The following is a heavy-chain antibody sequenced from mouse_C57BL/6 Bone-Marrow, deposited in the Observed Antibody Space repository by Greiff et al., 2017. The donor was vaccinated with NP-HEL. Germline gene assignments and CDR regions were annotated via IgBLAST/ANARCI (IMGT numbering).Heavy chain of an antibody. V-gene: IGHV1-76*01. CDR2: IYPGSGNP. Sequence: VQLVESGAELVRPGASVKLSCKASGYTFTDYYINWVKQRPGQGLEWIARIYPGSGNPYYNEKFKGKATLTAEKSSSTAYMQLSSLTSEDSAVYFCARRKYYFDYWGQGTTLTVSS. CDR3: ARRKYYFDY. CDR1: GYTFTDYY. J-gene: IGHJ2*01.